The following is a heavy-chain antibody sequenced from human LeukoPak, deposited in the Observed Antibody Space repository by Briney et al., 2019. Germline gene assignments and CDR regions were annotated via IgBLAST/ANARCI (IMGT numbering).Heavy chain of an antibody. CDR3: ARDRYYGSGSYYRAFDY. J-gene: IGHJ4*02. D-gene: IGHD3-10*01. Sequence: GGSLRLSCAASGFTFSSHAMHWVRQAPGKGLEYVSAISSNGGSTYYANSVKGRFTISRDNSKNTLYLQMGSLRAEDMAVYYCARDRYYGSGSYYRAFDYWGQGTLVTVSS. V-gene: IGHV3-64*01. CDR2: ISSNGGST. CDR1: GFTFSSHA.